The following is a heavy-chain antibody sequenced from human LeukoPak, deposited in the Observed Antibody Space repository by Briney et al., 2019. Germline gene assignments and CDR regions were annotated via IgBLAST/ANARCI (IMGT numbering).Heavy chain of an antibody. Sequence: PSETLSLTCAVYGGSFSGYYWSWIRQPPGKGLEWIGEINHSGSTNYSPSLKSRVTISVDTSKNQFSLKLSSVTAADTAVYYCARGGLRYFDWLYNWFDPWGQRTLVTVSS. J-gene: IGHJ5*02. CDR2: INHSGST. V-gene: IGHV4-34*01. CDR3: ARGGLRYFDWLYNWFDP. CDR1: GGSFSGYY. D-gene: IGHD3-9*01.